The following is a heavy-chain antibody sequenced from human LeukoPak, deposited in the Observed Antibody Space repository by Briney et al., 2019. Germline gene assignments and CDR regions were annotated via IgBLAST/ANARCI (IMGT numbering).Heavy chain of an antibody. Sequence: PSETLSLTCAVYGGSFSGYYWSWIRQPPGKGLEWIGEINHSGSTNYNPSLKSRVTISVDTSKNQFSLKLSSVTAADTAVYYCARAWQGIYGYFDYWGQGTLVTVSS. D-gene: IGHD4-17*01. V-gene: IGHV4-34*01. CDR1: GGSFSGYY. J-gene: IGHJ4*02. CDR3: ARAWQGIYGYFDY. CDR2: INHSGST.